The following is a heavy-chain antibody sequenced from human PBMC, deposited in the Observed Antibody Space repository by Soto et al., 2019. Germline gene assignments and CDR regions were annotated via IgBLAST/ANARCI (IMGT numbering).Heavy chain of an antibody. D-gene: IGHD2-21*02. CDR2: IDPSDSYT. Sequence: PGESLKISCKGSGYSFTSNWISWVRQMPGKGLAWMGRIDPSDSYTIYSPSFQGHVTISADKSISTAYLQWSSLKASDTAMYYCARPRYGGNSAGMDVWGQGTTVTVS. V-gene: IGHV5-10-1*01. CDR1: GYSFTSNW. CDR3: ARPRYGGNSAGMDV. J-gene: IGHJ6*02.